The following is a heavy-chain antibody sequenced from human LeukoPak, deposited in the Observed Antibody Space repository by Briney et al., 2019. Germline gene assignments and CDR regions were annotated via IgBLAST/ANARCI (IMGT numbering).Heavy chain of an antibody. CDR3: AKDVRQAWELPDY. CDR2: ITGSGDST. V-gene: IGHV3-23*01. Sequence: GGSLRLSCAASGFTFSNYAMSWVRQAPGRGLEWVSTITGSGDSTYYTDSVKGRFTISRDNSKNTLYLQMNNLRAEDTAVYYCAKDVRQAWELPDYWSQGTLVTVSS. CDR1: GFTFSNYA. D-gene: IGHD1-26*01. J-gene: IGHJ4*02.